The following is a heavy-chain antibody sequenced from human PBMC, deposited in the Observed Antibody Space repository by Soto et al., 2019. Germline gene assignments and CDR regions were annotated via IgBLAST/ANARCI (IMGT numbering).Heavy chain of an antibody. CDR2: MYYTGVT. D-gene: IGHD3-10*01. CDR1: GGSVRSGNHF. CDR3: ARGGEPLGYYGLDV. V-gene: IGHV4-61*01. J-gene: IGHJ6*02. Sequence: SETLSLTCSVSGGSVRSGNHFWNWIRQPPGRRLEWLGYMYYTGVTNYNPSLKSRVSMSMDTSKNQFSLKLTSLTAADTAVYYCARGGEPLGYYGLDVWGQGITVTVSS.